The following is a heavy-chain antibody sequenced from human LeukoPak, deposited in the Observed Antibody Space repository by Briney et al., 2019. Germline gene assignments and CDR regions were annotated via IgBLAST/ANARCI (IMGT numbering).Heavy chain of an antibody. J-gene: IGHJ4*02. CDR1: GFTFSSSS. D-gene: IGHD1-26*01. V-gene: IGHV3-48*01. CDR2: ILSSSNII. CDR3: ARLRGSGTYYGDY. Sequence: GGSLRLSCAASGFTFSSSSMNWVRQAPGKGLEWVSYILSSSNIIYYADSVKGRFTISRDNAKNSLYLQMNDLRAEDTAVYYCARLRGSGTYYGDYWGQGTLVTVSS.